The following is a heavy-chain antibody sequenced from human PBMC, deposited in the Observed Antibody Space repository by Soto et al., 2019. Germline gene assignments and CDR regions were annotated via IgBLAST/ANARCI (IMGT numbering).Heavy chain of an antibody. Sequence: QVQLQESGPGLVKPSQTLSLTCTVSGGSISSGGYYWSWIRQHPGKGLEWIGYIYYSGSTYYNPSLKSRVTISVDTSKNQFSLKLSSVTAADTAVYYCARGPTSLVPAATVYYYYYGMDVWGQGTTVTDSS. CDR3: ARGPTSLVPAATVYYYYYGMDV. CDR2: IYYSGST. D-gene: IGHD2-2*01. V-gene: IGHV4-31*03. J-gene: IGHJ6*02. CDR1: GGSISSGGYY.